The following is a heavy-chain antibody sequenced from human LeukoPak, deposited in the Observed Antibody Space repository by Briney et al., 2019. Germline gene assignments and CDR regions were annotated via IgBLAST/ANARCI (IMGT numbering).Heavy chain of an antibody. V-gene: IGHV3-7*04. J-gene: IGHJ4*02. D-gene: IGHD3-10*01. CDR3: ARRHHFGFLDS. CDR1: GFTFSSYW. CDR2: IKQDGSEK. Sequence: PGGSLRLSCEASGFTFSSYWMTWVRQAPGKGLEWVANIKQDGSEKYYVDSVKGRFTISRDNAKNSVYLQMNSLRAEDTAVYYCARRHHFGFLDSWGQGTLVTASS.